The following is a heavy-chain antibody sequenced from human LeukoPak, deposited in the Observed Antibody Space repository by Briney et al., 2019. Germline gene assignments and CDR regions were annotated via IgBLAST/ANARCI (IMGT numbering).Heavy chain of an antibody. CDR1: GYTFTGYY. Sequence: ASVKVPCKASGYTFTGYYMHWVRQAPGQGLEWMGWINPNSGGTNYAQKFQGRVTMTRDTSISTAYMELSRLRSDDTAVYYCARVEDTAMVTSDYWGQGTLVTVSS. D-gene: IGHD5-18*01. V-gene: IGHV1-2*02. CDR2: INPNSGGT. J-gene: IGHJ4*02. CDR3: ARVEDTAMVTSDY.